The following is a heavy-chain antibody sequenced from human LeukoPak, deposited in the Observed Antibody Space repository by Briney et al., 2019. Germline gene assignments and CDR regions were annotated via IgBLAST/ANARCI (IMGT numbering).Heavy chain of an antibody. Sequence: SQTLSLTCTVSGGSISSGGYYWSWIRQHPGKGLEWIGNIYSSGSTDYNPSLKSRVTISLDTSKFQFSLRLNSVTAADTAVYYCARADPNASGYFYRFNWFDPWGQGTLVTVSS. J-gene: IGHJ5*02. CDR3: ARADPNASGYFYRFNWFDP. CDR2: IYSSGST. V-gene: IGHV4-31*03. CDR1: GGSISSGGYY. D-gene: IGHD3-10*01.